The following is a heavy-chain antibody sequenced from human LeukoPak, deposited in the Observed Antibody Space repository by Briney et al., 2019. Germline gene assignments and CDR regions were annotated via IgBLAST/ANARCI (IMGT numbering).Heavy chain of an antibody. V-gene: IGHV3-43D*03. Sequence: GGSLRLSCAASGFTFDDYAMHWVRQAPGKGLEWVSLISWDGGSTYYADPVKGRFTISRDNSKNSLYLQMNSLRAEDTALYYCAKDGQAGNFYYYYYMDVWGKGTTVTVSS. CDR3: AKDGQAGNFYYYYYMDV. CDR1: GFTFDDYA. CDR2: ISWDGGST. J-gene: IGHJ6*03.